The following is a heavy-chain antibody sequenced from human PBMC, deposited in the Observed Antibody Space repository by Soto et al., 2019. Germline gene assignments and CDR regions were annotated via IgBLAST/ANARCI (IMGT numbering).Heavy chain of an antibody. CDR2: ISAYNGDT. V-gene: IGHV1-18*04. CDR3: ASHPVSGSLHFDS. J-gene: IGHJ4*02. D-gene: IGHD1-26*01. Sequence: ASVKVSCKASGYTFNTYGVSWVRQAPGQGLEWMGRISAYNGDTNYAQKLQGRLTMTTDTSTRTAYMELRSLRSDDTAVYYCASHPVSGSLHFDSWGQGTLITVSS. CDR1: GYTFNTYG.